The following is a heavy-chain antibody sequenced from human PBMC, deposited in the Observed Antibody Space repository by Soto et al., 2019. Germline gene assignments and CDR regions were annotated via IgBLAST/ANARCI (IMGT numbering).Heavy chain of an antibody. CDR2: ISYSNTI. J-gene: IGHJ4*02. Sequence: EVQLVESGGGLVQPGGSLRLSCAASGFAFNSYSMNWVRQTPGKVLEWVAYISYSNTIHYADFVEGRFTISRDSAKSSLYLQMDSLRAEDTAVYFCTRDPHALDFWGQGTLVTVSS. V-gene: IGHV3-48*01. CDR3: TRDPHALDF. CDR1: GFAFNSYS.